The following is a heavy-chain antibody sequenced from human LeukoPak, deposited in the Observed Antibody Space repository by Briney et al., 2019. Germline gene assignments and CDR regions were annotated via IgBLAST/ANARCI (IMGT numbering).Heavy chain of an antibody. J-gene: IGHJ4*02. CDR1: GGSFSGYY. Sequence: PSATLSLTCAVYGGSFSGYYWSWIRQPPGKGLEWIGEINHSGSTNYNPSLKSRVTISVDTSKNQFSLKLSSVTAADTAVYYCARGDIVVVPAAISPLDYWGQGTLVTVSS. D-gene: IGHD2-2*01. CDR2: INHSGST. V-gene: IGHV4-34*01. CDR3: ARGDIVVVPAAISPLDY.